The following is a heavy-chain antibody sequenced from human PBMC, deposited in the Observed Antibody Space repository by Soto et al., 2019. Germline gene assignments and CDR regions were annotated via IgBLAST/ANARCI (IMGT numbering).Heavy chain of an antibody. D-gene: IGHD6-6*01. Sequence: SETLSLTCTVSGGSISSSSYYWGWIRQPPGKGLEWIGSIYYSGSTYYNPSLKSRVTISVDTSKNQFSLKLSSVTAADTAVYYCVIAARPGDYFDYWGQGTLVTVSS. CDR1: GGSISSSSYY. CDR3: VIAARPGDYFDY. J-gene: IGHJ4*02. CDR2: IYYSGST. V-gene: IGHV4-39*01.